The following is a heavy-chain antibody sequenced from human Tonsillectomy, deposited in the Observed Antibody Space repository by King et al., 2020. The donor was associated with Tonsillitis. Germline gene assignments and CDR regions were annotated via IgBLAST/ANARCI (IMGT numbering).Heavy chain of an antibody. CDR3: AKALPRPRVKGRLITMVRGVIIMVHAPDY. CDR1: GFTFSSYA. CDR2: ISGSGGST. D-gene: IGHD3-10*01. J-gene: IGHJ4*02. V-gene: IGHV3-23*04. Sequence: VQLVESGGGLVQPGGSLRLSCAASGFTFSSYAMSWVRQAPGKGLEWVSAISGSGGSTYYADSVKGRFTISRDNSKNTLYLQMNSLRAEDTAVYYCAKALPRPRVKGRLITMVRGVIIMVHAPDYWGQGTLVTVSS.